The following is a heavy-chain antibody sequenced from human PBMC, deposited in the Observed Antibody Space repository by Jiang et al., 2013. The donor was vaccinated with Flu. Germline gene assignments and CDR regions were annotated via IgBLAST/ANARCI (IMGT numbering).Heavy chain of an antibody. D-gene: IGHD4-23*01. Sequence: GAEVKKPGASVKVSCLASGYTFTDYFIHWVRRAPGQGFEWMGWTNPNSGATNSAQKFQGRVTMTRDTSISTTYMELSRLTFDDTALYYCARGPSHGGFDFWGQGTLVTVSS. V-gene: IGHV1-2*02. CDR1: GYTFTDYF. J-gene: IGHJ4*02. CDR2: TNPNSGAT. CDR3: ARGPSHGGFDF.